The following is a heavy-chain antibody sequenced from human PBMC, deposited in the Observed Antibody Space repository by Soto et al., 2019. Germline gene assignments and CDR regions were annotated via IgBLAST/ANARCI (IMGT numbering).Heavy chain of an antibody. CDR3: ARAEGVKQWLEVGIDY. J-gene: IGHJ4*02. CDR2: IYYSGST. V-gene: IGHV4-31*03. CDR1: GGSISSGGYY. Sequence: SETLSLTCTVSGGSISSGGYYWSWIRQHPGKGLEWIGYIYYSGSTYYNPSLKSRVTISVDTSKNQFSLKLSSVTAADTAVYYCARAEGVKQWLEVGIDYWGQGTLVTVS. D-gene: IGHD6-19*01.